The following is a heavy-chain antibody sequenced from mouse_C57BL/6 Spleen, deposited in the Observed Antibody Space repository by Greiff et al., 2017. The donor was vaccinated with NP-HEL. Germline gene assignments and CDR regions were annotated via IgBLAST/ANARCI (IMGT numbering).Heavy chain of an antibody. CDR3: ARHYGSSVWYFDV. J-gene: IGHJ1*03. Sequence: EVMLVESGGDLVKPGGSLKLSCAASGFTFSSYGMSWVRQTPDKRLEWVATISSGGSYTYYPDSVKGRFTISRDNAKNTLYLQMSSLKSEDTAMYYCARHYGSSVWYFDVWGTGTTVTVSS. CDR1: GFTFSSYG. V-gene: IGHV5-6*01. CDR2: ISSGGSYT. D-gene: IGHD1-1*01.